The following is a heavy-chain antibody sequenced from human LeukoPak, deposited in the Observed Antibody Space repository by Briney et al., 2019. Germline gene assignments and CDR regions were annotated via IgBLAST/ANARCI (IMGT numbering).Heavy chain of an antibody. Sequence: GGSLRLSCAASGFTFSSYAMSWVRQGPGKGLEWVSSISGTGGDTYYADSVKGRFSISRDNSKNTLYLQMNSLRDDDTAVYYCASRPLGFRYTGYYYYMDVWGKGTTVTVSS. J-gene: IGHJ6*03. CDR3: ASRPLGFRYTGYYYYMDV. CDR2: ISGTGGDT. D-gene: IGHD2-2*02. CDR1: GFTFSSYA. V-gene: IGHV3-23*01.